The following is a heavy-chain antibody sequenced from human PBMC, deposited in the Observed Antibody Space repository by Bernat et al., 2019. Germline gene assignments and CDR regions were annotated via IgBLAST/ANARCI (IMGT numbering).Heavy chain of an antibody. CDR3: ARDKLAYYYDSSGSNPADY. Sequence: QVQLVQSGAEVKKLGASVKVSCKASGYTFTSYGISWVRQAPGQGLEWMGWISAYNGNTNYAQKLQGRVTMTTDTSTSTAYMELRSLRSDDTAVYYCARDKLAYYYDSSGSNPADYWGQGTLVTVSS. D-gene: IGHD3-22*01. V-gene: IGHV1-18*01. J-gene: IGHJ4*02. CDR1: GYTFTSYG. CDR2: ISAYNGNT.